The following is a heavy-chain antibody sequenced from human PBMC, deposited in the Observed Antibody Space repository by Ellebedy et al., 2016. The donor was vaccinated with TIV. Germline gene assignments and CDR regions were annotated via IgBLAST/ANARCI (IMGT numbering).Heavy chain of an antibody. CDR2: IYYSGGT. CDR1: GGSISRYY. V-gene: IGHV4-59*01. CDR3: ARVPGVVGPYWYFDL. J-gene: IGHJ2*01. Sequence: MPSETLSLTCSVSGGSISRYYWSWIRQPPGKGLEWIGYIYYSGGTNYTPSLKSRVSISLDTSKNQFSLKLSSVTAADTAVYFCARVPGVVGPYWYFDLWGRGTLVTVSS. D-gene: IGHD2-15*01.